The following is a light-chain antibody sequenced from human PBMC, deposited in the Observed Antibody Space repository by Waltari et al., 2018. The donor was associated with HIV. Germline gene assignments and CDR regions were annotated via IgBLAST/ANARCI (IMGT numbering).Light chain of an antibody. CDR3: CSYAGSYTYV. CDR1: RSDVGGYNY. J-gene: IGLJ1*01. Sequence: QSALTQPRSVSGSPGQSVPISCPGTRSDVGGYNYFSWYQQHPGKAPKLVIYDVSKRPSGVPDRFSGSKSANTASLTISGLQAEDEADYYCCSYAGSYTYVFGTGTKVTVL. V-gene: IGLV2-11*01. CDR2: DVS.